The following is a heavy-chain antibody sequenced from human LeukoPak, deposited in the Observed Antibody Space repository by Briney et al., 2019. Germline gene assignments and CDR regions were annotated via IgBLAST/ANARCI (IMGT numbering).Heavy chain of an antibody. V-gene: IGHV3-9*03. D-gene: IGHD6-6*01. CDR3: AKAVYSSSNHYYFDY. CDR1: GFTFDDYA. J-gene: IGHJ4*02. CDR2: ISWNSGSI. Sequence: PGGSLRLSCAASGFTFDDYAMHWVRQAPGKGLEWVSGISWNSGSIGYADSVKGRFTISRDNAKNSLYLQMNSLRAEDMALYYCAKAVYSSSNHYYFDYWGQGTLVTVSS.